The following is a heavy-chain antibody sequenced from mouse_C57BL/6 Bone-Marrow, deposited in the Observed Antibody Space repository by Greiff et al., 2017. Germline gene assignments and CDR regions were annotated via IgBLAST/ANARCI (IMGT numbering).Heavy chain of an antibody. V-gene: IGHV14-4*01. Sequence: VQLQQSGAELVRPGASVKLSCTASGFNIKDDYMHWVKQRPEQGLEWIGMIDPENGDPEYASKFQGKATITSDPSSNTAYLQLSSLTSEDTAVYYCTTYYGCPGGQGTLVTVSA. D-gene: IGHD1-1*01. CDR3: TTYYGCP. CDR2: IDPENGDP. CDR1: GFNIKDDY. J-gene: IGHJ3*01.